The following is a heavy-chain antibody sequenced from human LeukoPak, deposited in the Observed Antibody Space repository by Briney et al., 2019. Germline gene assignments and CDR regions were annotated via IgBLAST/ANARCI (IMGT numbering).Heavy chain of an antibody. CDR3: ARRLTQYDCFDP. CDR1: GDSVSNNHAA. V-gene: IGHV6-1*01. CDR2: TYYRSTWYN. Sequence: SQTLSLTCAISGDSVSNNHAAWNWIRQSPSRGLEWLGRTYYRSTWYNDYAVSVRGRITVNPDTSKNQFSLHLNSVTPEDTAVYYCARRLTQYDCFDPWGQGILVTVSS. D-gene: IGHD2-2*01. J-gene: IGHJ5*02.